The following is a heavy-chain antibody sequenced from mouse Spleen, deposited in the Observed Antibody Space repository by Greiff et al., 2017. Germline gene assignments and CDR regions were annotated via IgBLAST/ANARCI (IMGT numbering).Heavy chain of an antibody. D-gene: IGHD1-1*01. Sequence: EVKVVESGGGLVKPGGSLKLSCAASGFTFSSYAMSWVRQTPEKRLEWVATISSGGSYTYYPDSVKGRFTISRDNAKNTLYLQMSSLRSEDTAMYYCASHYYGSSPAWFAYWGQGTLVTVSA. CDR1: GFTFSSYA. CDR2: ISSGGSYT. J-gene: IGHJ3*01. V-gene: IGHV5-9-3*01. CDR3: ASHYYGSSPAWFAY.